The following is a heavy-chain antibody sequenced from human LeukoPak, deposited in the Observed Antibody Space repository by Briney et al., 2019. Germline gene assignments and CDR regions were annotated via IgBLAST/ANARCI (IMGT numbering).Heavy chain of an antibody. J-gene: IGHJ4*02. CDR2: ISGSGGST. CDR3: AKDRNYGSGSYSDY. CDR1: VFTFSSYA. Sequence: PGGSLRLSCAASVFTFSSYAMSWVRQSPGKALEWVSAISGSGGSTYYADSVKGRFTISRDNSKNTLYLQMNSLRAEATAVYSCAKDRNYGSGSYSDYWGQGTLVTVSS. V-gene: IGHV3-23*01. D-gene: IGHD3-10*01.